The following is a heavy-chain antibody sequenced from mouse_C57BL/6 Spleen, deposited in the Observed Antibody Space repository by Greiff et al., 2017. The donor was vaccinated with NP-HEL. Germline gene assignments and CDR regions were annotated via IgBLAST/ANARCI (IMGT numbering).Heavy chain of an antibody. V-gene: IGHV1-81*01. CDR2: IYPRSGNT. CDR3: ARLDGSSLYYFDY. CDR1: GYTFTSYG. D-gene: IGHD1-1*01. Sequence: VKLQQSGAELARPGASVKLSCKASGYTFTSYGISWVKQRTGQGLEWIGEIYPRSGNTYYNEKFKGKATLTADKSSSTAYMELRSLTSEDSAVYFCARLDGSSLYYFDYWGQGTTLTVSS. J-gene: IGHJ2*01.